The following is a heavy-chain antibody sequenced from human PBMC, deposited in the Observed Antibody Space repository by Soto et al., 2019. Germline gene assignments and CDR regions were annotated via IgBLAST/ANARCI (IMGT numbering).Heavy chain of an antibody. CDR3: ARDGVLRYFDWALGDWFDP. Sequence: PGGSLRLSCAASGFTFSDYYMSWIRQAPGKGLEWVSYISSSSSYTNYADSVKGRFTISRDNAKNSLYLQMNSLRAEDTAVYYCARDGVLRYFDWALGDWFDPWGQGTLVTVSS. CDR1: GFTFSDYY. V-gene: IGHV3-11*06. CDR2: ISSSSSYT. D-gene: IGHD3-9*01. J-gene: IGHJ5*02.